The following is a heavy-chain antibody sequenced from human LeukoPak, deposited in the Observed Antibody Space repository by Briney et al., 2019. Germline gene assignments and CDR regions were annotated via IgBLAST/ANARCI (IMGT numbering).Heavy chain of an antibody. CDR2: ISYDGSNK. Sequence: GGSLRLSCAASGFTFSSYGMHWVRQAPGKGLKWVAVISYDGSNKYYADSVKGRFTISRDNSKNTLYLQMNSLRAEDTAVYYCAKDKGGYDLYFDYWGQGTLVTVSS. CDR3: AKDKGGYDLYFDY. CDR1: GFTFSSYG. V-gene: IGHV3-30*18. D-gene: IGHD5-12*01. J-gene: IGHJ4*02.